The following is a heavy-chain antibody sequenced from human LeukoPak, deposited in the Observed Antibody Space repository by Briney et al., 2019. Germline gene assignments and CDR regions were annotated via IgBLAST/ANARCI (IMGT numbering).Heavy chain of an antibody. Sequence: PGGSLRLSCAASGFTFSSYAMSWVRQAPGKGLGWVSAISGSGGSTYYADSVKGRFTIYRDNSKNTLYLQMNSLRAEDTAVYYCAKDYYDSSGYSYFDYWGQGTLVTVSS. J-gene: IGHJ4*02. CDR1: GFTFSSYA. D-gene: IGHD3-22*01. CDR3: AKDYYDSSGYSYFDY. V-gene: IGHV3-23*01. CDR2: ISGSGGST.